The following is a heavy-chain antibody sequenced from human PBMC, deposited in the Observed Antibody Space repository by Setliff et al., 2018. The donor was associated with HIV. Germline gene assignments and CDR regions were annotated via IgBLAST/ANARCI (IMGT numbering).Heavy chain of an antibody. CDR1: GYTFTSYD. V-gene: IGHV1-8*01. D-gene: IGHD3-22*01. CDR2: MNPNSGNT. CDR3: ARGNYYDSSGYYPL. J-gene: IGHJ4*02. Sequence: GASVKVSCKASGYTFTSYDINWVRQATGEGLEWMGWMNPNSGNTGYAQKFQGRIIMTRKTSISTAYMELSSLRSEDTAVYYCARGNYYDSSGYYPLWGQGTLVTVSS.